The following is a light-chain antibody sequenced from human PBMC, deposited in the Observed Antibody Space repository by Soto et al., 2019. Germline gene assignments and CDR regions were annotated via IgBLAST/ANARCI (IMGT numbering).Light chain of an antibody. CDR1: SSDVGSYNL. J-gene: IGLJ1*01. CDR3: APCPGNPLFHF. CDR2: EVS. Sequence: QSALTQPASVSGSPGQSITISCTGTSSDVGSYNLVSWYQQHPGKAPKLMIYEVSKRPSGVSNRFSGSKSGNTASLTISGSQSQGRGNYDRAPCPGNPLFHFFGTGTKLTSL. V-gene: IGLV2-23*02.